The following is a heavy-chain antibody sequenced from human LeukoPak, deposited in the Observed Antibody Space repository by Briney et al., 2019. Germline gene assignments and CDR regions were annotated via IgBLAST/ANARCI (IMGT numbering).Heavy chain of an antibody. Sequence: SETLSLTCTVSGGSIRSYYWSWIRQPPGKGLEWIGYIYYGGSTNYNPSLKSRVSISVDTSKNQFSLKLSSVTAADTAVYYCARTGSTVTMLYPFDHWGQGTLVTVSS. J-gene: IGHJ4*02. CDR3: ARTGSTVTMLYPFDH. V-gene: IGHV4-59*01. CDR1: GGSIRSYY. CDR2: IYYGGST. D-gene: IGHD4-17*01.